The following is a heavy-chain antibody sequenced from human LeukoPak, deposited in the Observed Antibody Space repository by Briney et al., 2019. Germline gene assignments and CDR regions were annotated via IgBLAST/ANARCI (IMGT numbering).Heavy chain of an antibody. CDR3: ARLKRLGYCSSTSCYRSPHDY. Sequence: PSETLSLTCIVSGGSISSYYWSWIRQPPAKGLEWIGEINHSGSTNYNPSLKSRVTISVDTSKNQFSLKLSSVTAADTAVYYCARLKRLGYCSSTSCYRSPHDYWGQGTLVTVSS. CDR2: INHSGST. CDR1: GGSISSYY. V-gene: IGHV4-34*01. D-gene: IGHD2-2*01. J-gene: IGHJ4*02.